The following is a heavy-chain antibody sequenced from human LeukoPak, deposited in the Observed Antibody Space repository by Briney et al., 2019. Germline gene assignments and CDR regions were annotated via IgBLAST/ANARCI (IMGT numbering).Heavy chain of an antibody. J-gene: IGHJ4*02. CDR3: ARDLPYYDSSGYYDY. V-gene: IGHV1-69*04. CDR1: GGTFSSYA. D-gene: IGHD3-22*01. CDR2: IIPILGIA. Sequence: SVKVSCKASGGTFSSYAISWVRQAPGQGLEWMGRIIPILGIANYAQKFQGRVTITADKSTSTAYMELSSLRSEDTAVYYCARDLPYYDSSGYYDYWGQGTLVTVSS.